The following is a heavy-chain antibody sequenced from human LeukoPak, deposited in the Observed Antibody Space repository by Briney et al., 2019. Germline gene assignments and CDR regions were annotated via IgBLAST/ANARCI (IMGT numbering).Heavy chain of an antibody. CDR1: GFTFSDYY. D-gene: IGHD2-21*02. Sequence: PGGSLRLSCAASGFTFSDYYMSWIRQAPGKGLEWVSYISSSGSTIYYADSVKGRFTISRDNAKNSLYLQMNSLRAEDTAVYYCARDLGPIVMVTALPWGVFDIWGQGTMVTVSS. V-gene: IGHV3-11*01. CDR2: ISSSGSTI. J-gene: IGHJ3*02. CDR3: ARDLGPIVMVTALPWGVFDI.